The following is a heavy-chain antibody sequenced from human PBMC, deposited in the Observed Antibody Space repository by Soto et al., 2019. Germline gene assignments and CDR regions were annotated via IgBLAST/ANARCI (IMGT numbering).Heavy chain of an antibody. J-gene: IGHJ5*02. CDR2: TYYRSKWYN. D-gene: IGHD6-13*01. CDR3: ARGTISGGWYGAPRTNWFDP. CDR1: GDSVSSNSAA. V-gene: IGHV6-1*01. Sequence: SQTLSLTCAISGDSVSSNSAAWNWIRQSPSRGLEWLGRTYYRSKWYNDYAVSVKSRITINPDTSKNQFSLQLNSVTPEDTAVYYCARGTISGGWYGAPRTNWFDPWGQGTLVTVSS.